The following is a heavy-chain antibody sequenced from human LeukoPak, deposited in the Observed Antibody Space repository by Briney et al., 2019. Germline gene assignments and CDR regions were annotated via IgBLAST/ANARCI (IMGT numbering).Heavy chain of an antibody. J-gene: IGHJ3*02. CDR3: AKDEGYCSSTSCIPPGDI. D-gene: IGHD2-2*01. V-gene: IGHV3-23*01. CDR2: ISGSGGST. CDR1: GFTYSSYA. Sequence: SGGSLRLSCAASGFTYSSYAMSWVREAPGKGLEWVSAISGSGGSTYYADSVKGRFTISRDNSKNTLYLQMNSLRAEDTAVYYCAKDEGYCSSTSCIPPGDIWGQETMVTVSS.